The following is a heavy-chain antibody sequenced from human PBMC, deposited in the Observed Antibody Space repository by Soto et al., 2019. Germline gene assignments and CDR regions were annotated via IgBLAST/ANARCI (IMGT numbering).Heavy chain of an antibody. D-gene: IGHD2-2*01. CDR1: GFTVSYNY. CDR3: AKEEGGCSGTSCNLYYYYYMDV. CDR2: MNRGGDT. J-gene: IGHJ6*03. V-gene: IGHV3-66*01. Sequence: EVQLVESGGGLVQPGGSLRLSCAASGFTVSYNYMSWVRQAPGKGLEWVSVMNRGGDTFYADSVKGRFSVSRDSSKNTLYLQMNSLRAEDTAVYYCAKEEGGCSGTSCNLYYYYYMDVWGKGTTVTVSS.